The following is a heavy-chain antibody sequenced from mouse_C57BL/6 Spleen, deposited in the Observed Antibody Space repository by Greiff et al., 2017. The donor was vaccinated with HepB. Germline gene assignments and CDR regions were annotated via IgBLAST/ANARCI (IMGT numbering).Heavy chain of an antibody. CDR1: GFTFSDYY. CDR3: ARGEDDYSMDY. V-gene: IGHV5-16*01. Sequence: EVQLVESEGGLVQPGSSMKLSCTASGFTFSDYYMAWVRQVPEKGLEWVANINYDGSSTYYLDSLKSRFIISRDNAKNILYLQMSSLKSEDTATYYCARGEDDYSMDYWGQGTSVTVSS. CDR2: INYDGSST. J-gene: IGHJ4*01.